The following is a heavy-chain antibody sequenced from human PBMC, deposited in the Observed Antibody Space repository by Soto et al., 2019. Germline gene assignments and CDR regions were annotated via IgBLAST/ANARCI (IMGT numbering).Heavy chain of an antibody. Sequence: GGSLRLSCAASGFTFSSYAMSWVRQAPGKGLEWVSAISGSGGSTYYADSVKGRFTISRDNSKNTLYLQMNSLRAEDTAVYYCAKDHLQWLVHAPPGDYWGQGTLVTVSS. CDR2: ISGSGGST. V-gene: IGHV3-23*01. CDR1: GFTFSSYA. D-gene: IGHD6-19*01. CDR3: AKDHLQWLVHAPPGDY. J-gene: IGHJ4*02.